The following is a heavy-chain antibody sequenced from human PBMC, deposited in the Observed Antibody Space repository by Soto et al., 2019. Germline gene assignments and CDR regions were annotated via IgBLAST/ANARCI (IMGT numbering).Heavy chain of an antibody. V-gene: IGHV1-46*01. Sequence: QGHLVQSGPEVRKPGSSVTVSCRASGYTFTSSYIHCVRQAPGQGLVWLGIINPSGGQVTFAQKFQGRVARPADTSTGTAFMRLSSLTSEDTAMYDCARGLYADGYYMWGQGTLVTVSP. J-gene: IGHJ4*02. D-gene: IGHD3-3*01. CDR1: GYTFTSSY. CDR2: INPSGGQV. CDR3: ARGLYADGYYM.